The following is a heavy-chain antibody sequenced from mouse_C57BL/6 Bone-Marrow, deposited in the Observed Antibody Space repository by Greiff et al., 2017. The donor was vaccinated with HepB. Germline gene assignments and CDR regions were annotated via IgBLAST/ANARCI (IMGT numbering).Heavy chain of an antibody. Sequence: EVKLMESGPGLVKPSQSLSLTCSVTGYSITSGYYWNWIRQFPGNKLEWMGSISYDGSNNYNQSIKNRISITRDTSKNQFVLKLNSVTTEDTATYYCARDYYGSRGYWYFDVWGTGTTVTVSS. D-gene: IGHD1-1*01. V-gene: IGHV3-6*01. CDR2: ISYDGSN. CDR1: GYSITSGYY. CDR3: ARDYYGSRGYWYFDV. J-gene: IGHJ1*03.